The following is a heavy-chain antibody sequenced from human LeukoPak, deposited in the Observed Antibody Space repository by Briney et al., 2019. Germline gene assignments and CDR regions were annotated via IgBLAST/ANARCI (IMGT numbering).Heavy chain of an antibody. J-gene: IGHJ4*02. CDR2: INPNSGGT. Sequence: ASVKVSCKASGYTFTGYYMHWVRQAPGQGLEWMGWINPNSGGTNYAQKFQGRVTMTRDTSISTAYMELSRLRPDDTAVYSCARDRGVRGVTTALGYWGQGTLVTVSS. V-gene: IGHV1-2*02. D-gene: IGHD3-10*01. CDR3: ARDRGVRGVTTALGY. CDR1: GYTFTGYY.